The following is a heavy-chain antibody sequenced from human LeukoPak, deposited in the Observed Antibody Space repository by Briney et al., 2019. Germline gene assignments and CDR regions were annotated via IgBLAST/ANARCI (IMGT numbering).Heavy chain of an antibody. Sequence: GGSLRLSCAASGFTFSSYSMNWVRQAPGKGLEWVSAISGSGGSTYYADSVKGRFTISRDNSKNTLYLQMNSLRAEDTAVYYCAKAQTWIQLWLFVYWGQGTLVTVSS. J-gene: IGHJ4*02. CDR3: AKAQTWIQLWLFVY. CDR1: GFTFSSYS. D-gene: IGHD5-18*01. CDR2: ISGSGGST. V-gene: IGHV3-23*01.